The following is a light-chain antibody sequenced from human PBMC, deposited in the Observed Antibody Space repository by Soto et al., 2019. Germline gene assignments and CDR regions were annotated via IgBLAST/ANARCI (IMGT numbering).Light chain of an antibody. CDR2: KAS. Sequence: DIQMTQSPSTLSASVGDRVTITCRASQSISSWLAWYQQKPGKAPKLLIYKASTLESGVPSNFSGSGSRTEFTLTISSLQPEDFANYYCQQYNSYPWTFGQGTKVDVK. J-gene: IGKJ1*01. CDR3: QQYNSYPWT. V-gene: IGKV1-5*03. CDR1: QSISSW.